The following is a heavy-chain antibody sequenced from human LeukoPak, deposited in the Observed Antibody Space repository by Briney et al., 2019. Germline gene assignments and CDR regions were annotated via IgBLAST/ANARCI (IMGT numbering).Heavy chain of an antibody. CDR3: ARDVNYYDSSGYHNWFDP. V-gene: IGHV3-48*03. D-gene: IGHD3-22*01. Sequence: RGRFTISRDNAKNSLYLQMNSLRAEDTAVYYCARDVNYYDSSGYHNWFDPWGQGTLVTVSS. J-gene: IGHJ5*02.